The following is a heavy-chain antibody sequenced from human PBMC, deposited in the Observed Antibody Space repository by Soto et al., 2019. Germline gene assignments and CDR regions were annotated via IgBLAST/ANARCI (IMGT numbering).Heavy chain of an antibody. J-gene: IGHJ6*03. Sequence: PSETLSLTCTVSGGSISSSTYYWGWIRQPPGKGLEWIGSIYYSGSTYYNKSLKSRGTISVDTSKNQFSLKLNSVTAADTAVYYCARQLDRRQPYTYYYYYMDVWGKGTTVTVSS. D-gene: IGHD3-3*02. CDR3: ARQLDRRQPYTYYYYYMDV. CDR2: IYYSGST. CDR1: GGSISSSTYY. V-gene: IGHV4-39*01.